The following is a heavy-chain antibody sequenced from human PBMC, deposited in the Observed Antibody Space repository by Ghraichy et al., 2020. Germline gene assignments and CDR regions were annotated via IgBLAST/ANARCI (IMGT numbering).Heavy chain of an antibody. CDR2: MNSDGSRI. V-gene: IGHV3-74*01. CDR1: GFTFSSYW. CDR3: ARGGAEGSGAYYGMDV. J-gene: IGHJ6*02. Sequence: GGSLRLSCAASGFTFSSYWMHWVRQAPGKGLVWVSRMNSDGSRITYADSVKGRFTISRDNAKNMLYLQMNSLGAEDTAVYYCARGGAEGSGAYYGMDVWGQGTTVTVSS. D-gene: IGHD3-10*01.